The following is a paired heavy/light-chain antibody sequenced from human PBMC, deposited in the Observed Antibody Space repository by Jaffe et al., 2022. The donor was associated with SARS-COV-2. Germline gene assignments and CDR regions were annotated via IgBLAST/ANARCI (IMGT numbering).Heavy chain of an antibody. CDR2: INQDGSEK. V-gene: IGHV3-7*03. J-gene: IGHJ6*02. CDR3: ARVAAAHYAARGYYGMDV. CDR1: GFTFSSFW. Sequence: EVQLVESGGALVQPGVSLRVSCAASGFTFSSFWMSWVRQAPGKGLEWVANINQDGSEKYYVDSVKGRFTISRDNAKNSQYLQMNSLRADDTAVYYCARVAAAHYAARGYYGMDVWGQGTTVTVSS. D-gene: IGHD2-15*01.
Light chain of an antibody. CDR3: QQAHSFPFT. CDR2: AAS. V-gene: IGKV1D-12*01. J-gene: IGKJ4*01. CDR1: QGFSSW. Sequence: DIQMTQSPSSVSASVGDKVTITCRASQGFSSWLAWYQQKPGKAPKLLIYAASSLQSGVPLRFSGSGSGTEFTLTISNLQPEDFATYYCQQAHSFPFTFGGGTKVEIK.